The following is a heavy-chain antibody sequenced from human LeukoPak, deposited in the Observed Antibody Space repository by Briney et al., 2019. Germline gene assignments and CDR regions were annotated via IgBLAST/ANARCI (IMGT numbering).Heavy chain of an antibody. J-gene: IGHJ4*02. Sequence: ASVKVSCKASGYTFTGYYMHWVRQAPGRGLEWMGWINPNSGGTNYAQKFQGRVTMTRDTSISTAYMELSRLRSDDTAVYYCARERTTGYSYGLIDYWGQGTLVTVSS. CDR2: INPNSGGT. CDR3: ARERTTGYSYGLIDY. D-gene: IGHD5-18*01. CDR1: GYTFTGYY. V-gene: IGHV1-2*02.